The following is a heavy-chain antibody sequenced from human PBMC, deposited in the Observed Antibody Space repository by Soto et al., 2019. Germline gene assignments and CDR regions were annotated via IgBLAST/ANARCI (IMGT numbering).Heavy chain of an antibody. CDR1: GYTFTSYG. Sequence: QVQLVQSGAEVKKPGASVKVSCKASGYTFTSYGISWVRQAPGQGLEWMGWISAYNGNTNYAQKLQGRVTMTTDTAPSTAYIELTSLRSDDTAVYSCARSSGSAYSFDPWGQGTLVTVSS. V-gene: IGHV1-18*01. CDR3: ARSSGSAYSFDP. J-gene: IGHJ5*02. D-gene: IGHD6-6*01. CDR2: ISAYNGNT.